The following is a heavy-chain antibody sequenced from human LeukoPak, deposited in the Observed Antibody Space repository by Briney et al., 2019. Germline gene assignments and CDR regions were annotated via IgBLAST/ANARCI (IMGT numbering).Heavy chain of an antibody. J-gene: IGHJ4*02. CDR1: GYTFTGYY. D-gene: IGHD6-13*01. Sequence: GASVKVSCKASGYTFTGYYMHWVRQAPGQGLEWMGWINPNSGGTNYAQKFQGRVTMTRDMSISTAYMELSRLRSDDTAVYYCARASRIAAAGHGVWYWGQGTLVTVSS. CDR2: INPNSGGT. CDR3: ARASRIAAAGHGVWY. V-gene: IGHV1-2*02.